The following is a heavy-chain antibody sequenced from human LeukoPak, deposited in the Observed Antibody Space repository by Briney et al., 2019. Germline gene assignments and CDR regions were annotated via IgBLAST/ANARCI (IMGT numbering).Heavy chain of an antibody. J-gene: IGHJ4*02. CDR3: ARDVVAAAGTWDY. V-gene: IGHV4-61*02. CDR1: GGSISSSTYY. CDR2: IYTSGST. Sequence: TLSLTCTVSGGSISSSTYYWSWIRQPAGKGLEWIGRIYTSGSTNYNPSLKSRVTMSVDTSKNQFSLKLSSVSAADTAVYYCARDVVAAAGTWDYWGQGTLVTVSS. D-gene: IGHD6-13*01.